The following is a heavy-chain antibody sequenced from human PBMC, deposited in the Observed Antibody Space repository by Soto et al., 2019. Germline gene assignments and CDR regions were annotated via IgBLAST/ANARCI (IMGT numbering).Heavy chain of an antibody. J-gene: IGHJ6*02. CDR2: ISYDGSNK. V-gene: IGHV3-30*18. Sequence: WGSLRLSCAASGFTFSSYGMHWVRQAPGKGLEWVALISYDGSNKYYADSEKGRFTISRDNSKNTLYLQMNSLIAEDTAVYYCAKDVVVGATPGLGDYYYYYGMDVWGQGTTVTVSS. CDR3: AKDVVVGATPGLGDYYYYYGMDV. D-gene: IGHD1-26*01. CDR1: GFTFSSYG.